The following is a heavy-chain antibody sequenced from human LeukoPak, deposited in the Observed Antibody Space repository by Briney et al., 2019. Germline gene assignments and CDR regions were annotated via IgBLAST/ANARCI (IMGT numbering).Heavy chain of an antibody. Sequence: GGSLRLSCAASGFTFSSYSMNWVRQAPGKGLEWVSYISSSSSVIYYADSVKGRFTISRDNAKNSLYLQMNSLRAEDTAVYYCARGTWIQLWLIDYWGQGTLVTVSS. CDR1: GFTFSSYS. CDR2: ISSSSSVI. D-gene: IGHD5-18*01. J-gene: IGHJ4*02. V-gene: IGHV3-48*01. CDR3: ARGTWIQLWLIDY.